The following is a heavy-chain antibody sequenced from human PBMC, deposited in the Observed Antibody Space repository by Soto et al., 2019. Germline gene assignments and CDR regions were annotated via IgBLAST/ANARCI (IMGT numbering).Heavy chain of an antibody. V-gene: IGHV3-7*01. Sequence: GGSLRLSCAASGFTFSSYWMSWVRQAPGKGLDWVANIKQDGSEKYYVDSVKGRFTISRDNAKNSLYLQMNSLRAEDTAVYYCARDQGNDYGELPPFDYWGQGTLVTVSS. CDR2: IKQDGSEK. J-gene: IGHJ4*02. CDR1: GFTFSSYW. D-gene: IGHD4-17*01. CDR3: ARDQGNDYGELPPFDY.